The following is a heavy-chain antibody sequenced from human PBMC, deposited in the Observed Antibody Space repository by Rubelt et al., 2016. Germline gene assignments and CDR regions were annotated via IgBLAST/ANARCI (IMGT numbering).Heavy chain of an antibody. J-gene: IGHJ4*02. D-gene: IGHD6-13*01. V-gene: IGHV1-46*01. CDR3: ARGSIWYVNDFDY. Sequence: SYAQKFQGRVTMTRDTSTSTVYMELSSMRSDDTAVYYCARGSIWYVNDFDYWGQGTLVTVSS.